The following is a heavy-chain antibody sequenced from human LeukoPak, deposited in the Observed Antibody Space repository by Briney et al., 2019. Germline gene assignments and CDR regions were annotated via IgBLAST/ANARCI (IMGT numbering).Heavy chain of an antibody. CDR1: GGSISSSSYY. CDR3: AREYIGSGSYYTVDY. CDR2: IYYSGST. J-gene: IGHJ4*02. Sequence: PSETLSLTCTVSGGSISSSSYYWGWIRQPPGKGLEWIGSIYYSGSTYYNPSLKSRVTISVDTSKNQFSLKLSSVTAADTAVYYCAREYIGSGSYYTVDYWGQGTLVTVSS. V-gene: IGHV4-39*07. D-gene: IGHD3-10*01.